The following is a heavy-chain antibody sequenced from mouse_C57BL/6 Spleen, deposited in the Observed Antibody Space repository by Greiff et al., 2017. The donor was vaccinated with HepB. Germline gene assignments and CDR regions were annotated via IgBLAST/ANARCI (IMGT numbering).Heavy chain of an antibody. CDR3: ARRLIYYDYDDFAY. CDR1: GYTFTDYY. D-gene: IGHD2-4*01. CDR2: INPYNGGT. V-gene: IGHV1-19*01. Sequence: EVQLQQSGPVLVKPGASVKMSCKASGYTFTDYYMNWVKQSHGKSLEWIGVINPYNGGTSYNQKFKGKATLTVDKSSSTAYMELNSLTSEDSAVYYCARRLIYYDYDDFAYWGQGTLVTVSA. J-gene: IGHJ3*01.